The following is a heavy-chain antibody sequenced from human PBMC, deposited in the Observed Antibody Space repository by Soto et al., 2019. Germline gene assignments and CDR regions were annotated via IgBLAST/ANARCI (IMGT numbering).Heavy chain of an antibody. CDR3: ARDLPRDIVVVPAAGHAFDI. V-gene: IGHV4-59*01. D-gene: IGHD2-2*01. Sequence: SETLSLRCTVSGGYISSYYWSWIRQPPGKGLEWIGYIYYSGSTNYNPSLKSRVTISVDTSKNQFSLKLSSVTAADTAVYYCARDLPRDIVVVPAAGHAFDIWGPGTMVTVSS. CDR1: GGYISSYY. CDR2: IYYSGST. J-gene: IGHJ3*02.